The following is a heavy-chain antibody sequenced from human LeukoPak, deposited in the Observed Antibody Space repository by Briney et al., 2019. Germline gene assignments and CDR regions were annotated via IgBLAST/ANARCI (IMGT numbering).Heavy chain of an antibody. V-gene: IGHV1-18*01. Sequence: ASVKVSCKASGYTLTSYGISWVRQAPGQGLEWMGWISAYNGNTNYAQKLQGRVTMTTDTSTSTAYMELRSLRSDDTAVYYCARAYCSSTSCYVHYYGMDVWGQGTTVTVSS. CDR1: GYTLTSYG. D-gene: IGHD2-2*01. CDR3: ARAYCSSTSCYVHYYGMDV. J-gene: IGHJ6*02. CDR2: ISAYNGNT.